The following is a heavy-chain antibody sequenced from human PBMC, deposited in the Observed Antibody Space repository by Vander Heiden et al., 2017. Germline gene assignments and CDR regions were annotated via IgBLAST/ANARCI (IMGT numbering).Heavy chain of an antibody. J-gene: IGHJ6*02. CDR2: ISYDGSNK. V-gene: IGHV3-30*01. CDR1: TFSNYA. D-gene: IGHD2-21*01. CDR3: ARDHDVAYYYYGMDV. Sequence: TFSNYAMHWVRQAPGKGLEWVAVISYDGSNKYYADSVKGRFTISRDNSKDTLYLQMNSLRAEDTAVYYCARDHDVAYYYYGMDVWGQGTTVTVSS.